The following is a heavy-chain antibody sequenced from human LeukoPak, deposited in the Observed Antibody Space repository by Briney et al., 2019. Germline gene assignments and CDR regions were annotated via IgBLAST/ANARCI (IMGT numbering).Heavy chain of an antibody. CDR1: GFTFNSYG. CDR3: AKDLRYCSSTTCLPYNWFDP. D-gene: IGHD2-2*01. Sequence: RRSLRLSCAASGFTFNSYGMHWVRQAPGKGLEWVAVISYDGSNKYYADSVKGRFTISRDNSKNTLYLQMNSLRAEDTAVYYCAKDLRYCSSTTCLPYNWFDPWGQGTLVTVSS. J-gene: IGHJ5*02. CDR2: ISYDGSNK. V-gene: IGHV3-30*18.